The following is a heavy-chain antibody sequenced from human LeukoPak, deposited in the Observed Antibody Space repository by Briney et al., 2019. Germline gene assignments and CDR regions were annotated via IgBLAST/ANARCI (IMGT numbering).Heavy chain of an antibody. V-gene: IGHV1-2*02. CDR3: ARGPALYYDILTGSTYNYFDP. CDR2: INPKTGGT. D-gene: IGHD3-9*01. Sequence: ASVKVSCKASGYTFIGYYMHWVRQAPAHGPEWTGWINPKTGGTKYAQKFHGRLTMTRDTSISTAYMELSRLRSDDTAVYYCARGPALYYDILTGSTYNYFDPWGQGTLVTVSS. CDR1: GYTFIGYY. J-gene: IGHJ5*02.